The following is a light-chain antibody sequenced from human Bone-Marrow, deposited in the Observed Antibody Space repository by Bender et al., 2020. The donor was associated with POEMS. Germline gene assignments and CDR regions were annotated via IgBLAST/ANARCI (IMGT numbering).Light chain of an antibody. Sequence: QSALTQPASVSGSPGQSITISCTGTSSDVGNYHLVSWYQQHPGKAPRLMIYEGTKRPSGLSSRFSGSQSGSTASLTISGLQAEDEADYYCCSYVGISNVVFGGGTKLTVL. J-gene: IGLJ2*01. CDR3: CSYVGISNVV. V-gene: IGLV2-23*01. CDR2: EGT. CDR1: SSDVGNYHL.